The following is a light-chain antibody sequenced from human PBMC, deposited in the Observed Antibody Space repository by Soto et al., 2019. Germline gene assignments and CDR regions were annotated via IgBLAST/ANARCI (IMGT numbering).Light chain of an antibody. CDR2: DTS. J-gene: IGKJ5*01. V-gene: IGKV3-15*01. Sequence: EILLTQSPGTLSLSPVERATLSCRASQSVSSSYLAWYQQKPGQAPRLLIYDTSTRATGIPARFSGSGSGTEFTLTISSLQSEDFAVYYCQQYSNWPPITFGQGTRLEIK. CDR3: QQYSNWPPIT. CDR1: QSVSSSY.